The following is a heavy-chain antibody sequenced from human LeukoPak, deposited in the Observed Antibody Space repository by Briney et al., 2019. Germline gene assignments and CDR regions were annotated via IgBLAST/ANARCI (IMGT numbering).Heavy chain of an antibody. CDR1: GFTFSSYS. D-gene: IGHD5-24*01. Sequence: GGSLRLSCAASGFTFSSYSMNWVRQAPGEGLEWVSAISGSGGRTYYANSAKGRFTISRDNSKNTLYLQMNGLRAEDTAVYYCAKDVTSNEYKYGDYVSWGQGTLVTVSS. CDR3: AKDVTSNEYKYGDYVS. V-gene: IGHV3-23*01. CDR2: ISGSGGRT. J-gene: IGHJ4*02.